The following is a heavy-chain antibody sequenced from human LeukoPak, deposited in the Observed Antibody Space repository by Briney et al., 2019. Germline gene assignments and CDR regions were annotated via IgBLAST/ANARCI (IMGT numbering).Heavy chain of an antibody. D-gene: IGHD6-13*01. CDR1: GFTFSDYA. CDR3: ARMLCGQQLVPYFDY. Sequence: SGGSLRLSCVVSGFTFSDYAMSWVRQAPGKGLEWIGSIYYSGSTYYNPSLKSRVTISVDTSKNQFSLKLSSVTAADTAVYYCARMLCGQQLVPYFDYWGQGTLVTVSS. V-gene: IGHV4-38-2*01. J-gene: IGHJ4*02. CDR2: IYYSGST.